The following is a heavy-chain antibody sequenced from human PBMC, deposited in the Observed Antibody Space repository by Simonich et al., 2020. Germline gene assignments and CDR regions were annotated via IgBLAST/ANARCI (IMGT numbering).Heavy chain of an antibody. D-gene: IGHD6-13*01. CDR3: ARGLRVAAAGTAFQH. J-gene: IGHJ1*01. CDR1: GGSFSGYY. Sequence: QVQLQQWGAGLLKPSETLSLTCPVYGGSFSGYYWSWIRQPPGKGMEWIGEINHSATTHYNPSLKSRVTISGNTSKNQFSLKLSSWTAADTAVYYCARGLRVAAAGTAFQHWGQGTLVTVSS. CDR2: INHSATT. V-gene: IGHV4-34*01.